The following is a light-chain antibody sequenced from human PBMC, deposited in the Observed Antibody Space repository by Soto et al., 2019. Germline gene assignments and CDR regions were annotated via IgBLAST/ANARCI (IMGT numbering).Light chain of an antibody. Sequence: IEMTQSPASLSASVGERVTVTCRTSQNIYNYLNWYQQKPGKAPKLLIYAASSVQSGVPLRFSGTGSGTDFTLTISSLQPEDFATYYCEQTYSTPVTFGQGTRLEIK. CDR3: EQTYSTPVT. J-gene: IGKJ5*01. CDR2: AAS. V-gene: IGKV1-39*01. CDR1: QNIYNY.